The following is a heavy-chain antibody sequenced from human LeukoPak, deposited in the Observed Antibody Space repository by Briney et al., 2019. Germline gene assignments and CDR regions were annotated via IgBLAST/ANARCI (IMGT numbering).Heavy chain of an antibody. Sequence: GGSLRLSCSASGFTFSSYAMHWVREAPGKGLEYVSAITSNGDNTYYAHSVQGRVTISRDNSKNTLYLQMSSLRAEDTAVYYCVKGVTTHQSDAFDIWGQGTMVTVSS. V-gene: IGHV3-64D*06. CDR1: GFTFSSYA. D-gene: IGHD4-17*01. CDR3: VKGVTTHQSDAFDI. J-gene: IGHJ3*02. CDR2: ITSNGDNT.